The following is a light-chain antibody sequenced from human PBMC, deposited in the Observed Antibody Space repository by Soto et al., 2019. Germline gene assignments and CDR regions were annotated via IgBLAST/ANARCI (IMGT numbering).Light chain of an antibody. J-gene: IGKJ1*01. CDR3: LQDINYQWT. CDR1: QGIGNA. CDR2: GAS. V-gene: IGKV1-6*01. Sequence: AIQMTHSPSSLSASVGDRVTISCRASQGIGNALGWYQQKPGKPPKVLIYGASNLQSGVPPRFRGSGSGKELTLAISSLQPEDSATYYCLQDINYQWTFGQWTKVDIX.